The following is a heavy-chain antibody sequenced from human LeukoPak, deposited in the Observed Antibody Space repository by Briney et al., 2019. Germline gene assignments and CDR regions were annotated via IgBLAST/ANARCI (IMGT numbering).Heavy chain of an antibody. V-gene: IGHV4-59*01. Sequence: SETLSLTCTVSGGSISSYYWSWIRQPPGKGLEWIGYIYYSGSTNYNPSLKSRVTISVDTSKNQFSLKLSSVTAADTAVYYCARTTEGGYTYDYFYYYYMDVWGKGTTATISS. CDR3: ARTTEGGYTYDYFYYYYMDV. J-gene: IGHJ6*03. CDR1: GGSISSYY. CDR2: IYYSGST. D-gene: IGHD5-18*01.